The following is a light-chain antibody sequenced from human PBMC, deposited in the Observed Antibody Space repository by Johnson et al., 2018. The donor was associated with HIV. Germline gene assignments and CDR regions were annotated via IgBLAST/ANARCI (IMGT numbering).Light chain of an antibody. V-gene: IGLV1-51*01. CDR3: GTWDSSLSAGYV. Sequence: QAVLTQPPSVSAAPGQKVTISCSGSSSNIGNNYVSWYQQVPGTAPKLLIYDNNRRPSGIPDRFSGSKSGTSATLGITGLQTGDEADYYCGTWDSSLSAGYVFGTGTKVTAL. J-gene: IGLJ1*01. CDR1: SSNIGNNY. CDR2: DNN.